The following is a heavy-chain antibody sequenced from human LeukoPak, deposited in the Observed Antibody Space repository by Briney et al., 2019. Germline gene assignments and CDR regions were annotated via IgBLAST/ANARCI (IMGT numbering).Heavy chain of an antibody. D-gene: IGHD4-11*01. Sequence: SETLSLTCTVSGGSISSSSYYWGWIRQPPGKGLEWIGSIYYSGSTYYNPSLKSRVTISVDTSKNQFSLKLSSVTAADTAVYYCARVYSNYVGYYFYYMDVWGKGTTVTVSS. J-gene: IGHJ6*03. CDR3: ARVYSNYVGYYFYYMDV. CDR2: IYYSGST. V-gene: IGHV4-39*07. CDR1: GGSISSSSYY.